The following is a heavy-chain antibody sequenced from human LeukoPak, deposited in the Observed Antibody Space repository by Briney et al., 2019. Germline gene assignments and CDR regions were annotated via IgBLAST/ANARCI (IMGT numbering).Heavy chain of an antibody. CDR1: GGSISSYY. J-gene: IGHJ4*02. Sequence: SETLSLTCTVSGGSISSYYWGWIRQPPGKGLEWIGSMYYSGSTYYNPSLKSRVTISINTSKNQFSLKLSSVTAADTAVYYCARAGGSGLIDYWGQETLVTVSS. CDR3: ARAGGSGLIDY. D-gene: IGHD6-19*01. CDR2: MYYSGST. V-gene: IGHV4-39*07.